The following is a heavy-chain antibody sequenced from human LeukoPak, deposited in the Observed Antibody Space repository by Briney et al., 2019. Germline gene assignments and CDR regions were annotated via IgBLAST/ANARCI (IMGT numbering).Heavy chain of an antibody. V-gene: IGHV3-21*01. CDR1: GFTFSSYW. Sequence: SGGSLRLSCAASGFTFSSYWMSWVRQAPGKGLEWVSSISSSSSYIYYADSVKGRFTISRDNAKNSLYLQMNSLRAEDTAVYYCARALGDNEDYWGQGTLVTVSS. CDR2: ISSSSSYI. CDR3: ARALGDNEDY. J-gene: IGHJ4*02. D-gene: IGHD4-17*01.